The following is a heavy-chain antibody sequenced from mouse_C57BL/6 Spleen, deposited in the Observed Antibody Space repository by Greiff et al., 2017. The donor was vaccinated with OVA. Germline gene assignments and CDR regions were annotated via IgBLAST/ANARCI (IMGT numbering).Heavy chain of an antibody. Sequence: VQLQQPGAELVRPGTSVKLSCKASGYTFTSYWMHWVKQRPGQGLEWIGVIDPSDSYTNYNQKFKGKATLTVDTSSSTAYMQLSSLTSEDAAVYYCARGTTIVATNYFDDWGPGTTVTVSS. CDR1: GYTFTSYW. D-gene: IGHD1-1*01. CDR2: IDPSDSYT. CDR3: ARGTTIVATNYFDD. J-gene: IGHJ1*01. V-gene: IGHV1-59*01.